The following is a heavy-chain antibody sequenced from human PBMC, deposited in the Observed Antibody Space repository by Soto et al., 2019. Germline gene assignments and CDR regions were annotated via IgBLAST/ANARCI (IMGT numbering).Heavy chain of an antibody. CDR2: ISGSGGNT. Sequence: GGSLRLSCAASGFTFSSYAMNWVRQAPGKGLEWVSGISGSGGNTYYADSVKGRFTISRDNSKNTLYVQMNSLRAEDTAVYYCARDRSSVGNWFDPWGQGTLVTVSS. D-gene: IGHD6-13*01. V-gene: IGHV3-23*01. J-gene: IGHJ5*02. CDR1: GFTFSSYA. CDR3: ARDRSSVGNWFDP.